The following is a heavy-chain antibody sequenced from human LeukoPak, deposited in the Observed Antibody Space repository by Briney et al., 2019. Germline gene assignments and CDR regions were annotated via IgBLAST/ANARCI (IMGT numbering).Heavy chain of an antibody. CDR2: INWNGGST. CDR3: ARGLRFLEWLEGKLDY. CDR1: GVTFDDYG. Sequence: GGSLRLSCAASGVTFDDYGMSWVLQAPGRAVEGVSGINWNGGSTLYADSVKRQFRISRDNAKNSLSLQMNSLRAEDTALYYCARGLRFLEWLEGKLDYWGQGTMVTVSS. D-gene: IGHD3-3*01. V-gene: IGHV3-20*04. J-gene: IGHJ4*02.